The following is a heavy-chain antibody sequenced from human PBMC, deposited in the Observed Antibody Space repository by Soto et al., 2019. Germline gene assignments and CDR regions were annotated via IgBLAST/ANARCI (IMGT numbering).Heavy chain of an antibody. CDR3: ARELAYYNYYYYMDA. CDR1: GGSISSYY. V-gene: IGHV4-59*01. CDR2: IYYSGST. Sequence: SETLSLTCTVSGGSISSYYWSWIRQPPGKGLEWIGYIYYSGSTNYNPSLKSRVTISVDTSKNQFSLKLSSVTAADTAVYYCARELAYYNYYYYMDAWGKGTTVTVSS. D-gene: IGHD3-10*01. J-gene: IGHJ6*03.